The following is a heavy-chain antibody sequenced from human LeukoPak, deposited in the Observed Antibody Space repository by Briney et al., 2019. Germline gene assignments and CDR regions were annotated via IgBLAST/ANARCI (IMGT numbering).Heavy chain of an antibody. Sequence: SQTISLTCAISGDSVSNTRSAWNWIRQSPSRGLEWLGKTYYRSKWYNDYAVSVKSRITINPDTSKNQSSLQLNSVTPEDTAVYHCARVNNWTEEPDTSFDYWGQGTPVTVSS. J-gene: IGHJ4*02. D-gene: IGHD1-1*01. V-gene: IGHV6-1*01. CDR2: TYYRSKWYN. CDR1: GDSVSNTRSA. CDR3: ARVNNWTEEPDTSFDY.